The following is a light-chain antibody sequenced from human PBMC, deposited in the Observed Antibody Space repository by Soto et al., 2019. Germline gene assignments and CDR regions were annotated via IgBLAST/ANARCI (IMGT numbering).Light chain of an antibody. CDR1: QSLVHSDGNTY. CDR2: KVS. J-gene: IGKJ1*01. CDR3: MQATYWPWT. V-gene: IGKV2-30*02. Sequence: DVVLTQSPLSLPVTLGPPASISCRSSQSLVHSDGNTYLSWFQQRPGQSPRRLIYKVSNWDSGVPDRFSGSGSGTDFTLKISRVEAEDVGVYYCMQATYWPWTFGQGTKVEIK.